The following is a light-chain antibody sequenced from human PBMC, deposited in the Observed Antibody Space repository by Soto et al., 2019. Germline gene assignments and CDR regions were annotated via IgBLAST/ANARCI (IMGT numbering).Light chain of an antibody. V-gene: IGKV1-5*03. J-gene: IGKJ1*01. CDR1: PTIYSW. CDR3: HQYNSYPRT. CDR2: KAS. Sequence: DTQMTQSPSILSASVGDRVTITCRASPTIYSWLAWYQQKPGQAPRLLIHKASTVETGVASRFSGSRYGSEVTLIISSLQPDDSATYYCHQYNSYPRTFGQGPKVDIK.